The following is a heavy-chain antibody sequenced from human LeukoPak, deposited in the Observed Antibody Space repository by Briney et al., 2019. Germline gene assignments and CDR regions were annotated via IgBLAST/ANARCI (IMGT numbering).Heavy chain of an antibody. CDR1: GYTFTNSY. J-gene: IGHJ4*02. CDR3: ARGLGGIRFLEYFDY. Sequence: ASVKVSCKASGYTFTNSYVHWVRQAPGQGLEWMGWINPNSDATNYAQKFQGRVTMTRDTSINTAYMELSRLRSDDTAVYYCARGLGGIRFLEYFDYWGQGTLVTVSS. D-gene: IGHD3-3*01. V-gene: IGHV1-2*02. CDR2: INPNSDAT.